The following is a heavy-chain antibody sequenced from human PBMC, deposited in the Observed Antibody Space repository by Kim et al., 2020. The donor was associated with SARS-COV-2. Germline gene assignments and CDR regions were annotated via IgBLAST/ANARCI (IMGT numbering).Heavy chain of an antibody. V-gene: IGHV3-30*04. CDR1: GFTFSSYA. D-gene: IGHD5-18*01. Sequence: GGSLRLSCAASGFTFSSYAMHWVRQAPGKGLEWVAVISYDGSNKYYADSVKGRFTISRDNSKNTLYLQMNSLRAEDTAVYYCARDQVSIQLWLIRSYGMDVWGQGTTVTVSS. CDR2: ISYDGSNK. J-gene: IGHJ6*02. CDR3: ARDQVSIQLWLIRSYGMDV.